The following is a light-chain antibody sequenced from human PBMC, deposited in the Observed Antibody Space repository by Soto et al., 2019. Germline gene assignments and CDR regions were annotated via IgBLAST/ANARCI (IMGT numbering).Light chain of an antibody. CDR2: GAS. CDR3: QQYGSSIT. CDR1: QSVSSN. J-gene: IGKJ5*01. Sequence: IVMTQSPGTLSVSPGERATLSCRASQSVSSNLAWYQQKPGQAPRLLIYGASSRATGIPDRFSGSGSGTDFTLTVSRLEPEDFAVYYCQQYGSSITFGQGTRLEIK. V-gene: IGKV3-20*01.